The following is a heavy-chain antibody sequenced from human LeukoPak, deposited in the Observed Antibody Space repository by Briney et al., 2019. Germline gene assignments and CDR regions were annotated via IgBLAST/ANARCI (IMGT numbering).Heavy chain of an antibody. D-gene: IGHD2/OR15-2a*01. CDR1: GFVFSRHI. V-gene: IGHV3-30*02. Sequence: GGSLRLSCTASGFVFSRHIMHWVRQAPGKGLEWVAFLHYDGIDKNYGDTVKGRFTISRDNSKNTLYLQMNNLRDEDTAIYYCTKEGGDTVVLQEAHAFDIWGQGTLVTVSS. CDR2: LHYDGIDK. CDR3: TKEGGDTVVLQEAHAFDI. J-gene: IGHJ3*02.